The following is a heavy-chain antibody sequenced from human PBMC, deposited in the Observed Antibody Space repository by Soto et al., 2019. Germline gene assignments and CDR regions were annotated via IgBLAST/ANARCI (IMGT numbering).Heavy chain of an antibody. CDR3: ARVGPPSPSVIWFFDL. CDR1: GGSFRTYA. D-gene: IGHD2-21*01. CDR2: VIPMLAAP. J-gene: IGHJ2*01. Sequence: QGQLVQSGAEVKKPGSSVKVSCKASGGSFRTYAINWVRQAPGQGLEWMGGVIPMLAAPTYAQKFQGRLTITPDESTTTVYMELRSLTFEDTAVYYCARVGPPSPSVIWFFDLWGRGTLVTVSS. V-gene: IGHV1-69*01.